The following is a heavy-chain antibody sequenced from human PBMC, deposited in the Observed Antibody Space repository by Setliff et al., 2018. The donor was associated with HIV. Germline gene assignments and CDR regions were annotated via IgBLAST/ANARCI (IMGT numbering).Heavy chain of an antibody. D-gene: IGHD3-3*01. J-gene: IGHJ2*01. CDR1: GGSISSGSYY. V-gene: IGHV4-61*01. CDR3: ARGVGEYYNFWSGYPAWYFDL. Sequence: PSETLSLTCTVSGGSISSGSYYWSWIRQPPGKGLEWIGYIYYSGSTNYNPSLKSRVTISLDTSKNQFSLKLSSVTAADTAVYYCARGVGEYYNFWSGYPAWYFDLWGRGTLVTVSS. CDR2: IYYSGST.